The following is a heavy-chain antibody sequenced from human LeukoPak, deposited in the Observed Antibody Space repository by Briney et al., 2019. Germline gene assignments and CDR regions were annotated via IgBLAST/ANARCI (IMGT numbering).Heavy chain of an antibody. CDR1: GGSFSGYY. J-gene: IGHJ4*02. CDR2: INHSGST. CDR3: ASSPGYCSSTSCLPNY. Sequence: SETLSLTCAVYGGSFSGYYWSWIRQPPGKGLEWIGEINHSGSTNYNPSLKSRVTISVDTSKNQFSLKLSSVTAADTAVYYCASSPGYCSSTSCLPNYWGQGTLVTVSS. V-gene: IGHV4-34*01. D-gene: IGHD2-2*01.